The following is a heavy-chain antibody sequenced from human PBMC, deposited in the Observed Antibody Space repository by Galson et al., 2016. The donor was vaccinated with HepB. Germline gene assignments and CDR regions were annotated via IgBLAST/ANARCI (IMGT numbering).Heavy chain of an antibody. J-gene: IGHJ6*02. Sequence: SLRLSSAASGFTFSSYDMHWVRQATGKGLEWVSGIDTAGGTSYLGSVKGRFTISRENAKNSLYLQMNSLRVGDTAVYYCVREILLVVGYYGMDVWGQGTTVTVSS. CDR2: IDTAGGT. CDR3: VREILLVVGYYGMDV. D-gene: IGHD5-18*01. CDR1: GFTFSSYD. V-gene: IGHV3-13*01.